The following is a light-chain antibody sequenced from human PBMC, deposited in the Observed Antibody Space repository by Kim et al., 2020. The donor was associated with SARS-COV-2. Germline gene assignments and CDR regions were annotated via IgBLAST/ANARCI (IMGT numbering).Light chain of an antibody. CDR1: SGHSSYA. J-gene: IGLJ3*02. Sequence: QPVLTQSPSASASLGASVKITCTLSSGHSSYAIAWHQQQPEKGPRYLMKLNSDGSHSKADGIPYRFSGSSSGAERYLTISSLQSEDEADYYCQTWGTGIGFGGGTQLTVL. CDR3: QTWGTGIG. V-gene: IGLV4-69*01. CDR2: LNSDGSH.